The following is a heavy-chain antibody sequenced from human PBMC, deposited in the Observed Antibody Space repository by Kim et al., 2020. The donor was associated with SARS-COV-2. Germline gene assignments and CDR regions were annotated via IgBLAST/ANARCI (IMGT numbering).Heavy chain of an antibody. V-gene: IGHV3-30-3*01. CDR2: ISYDGSNK. J-gene: IGHJ6*02. CDR1: GFTFSSYA. D-gene: IGHD5-18*01. CDR3: ARDLFVDTAMGYGDYYYYGMDV. Sequence: GGSLRLSCAASGFTFSSYAMHWVRQAPGKGLEWVAVISYDGSNKYYADSVKGRFTISRDNSKNTLYLQMNSLRAEDTAVYYCARDLFVDTAMGYGDYYYYGMDVWGQGTTVTVSS.